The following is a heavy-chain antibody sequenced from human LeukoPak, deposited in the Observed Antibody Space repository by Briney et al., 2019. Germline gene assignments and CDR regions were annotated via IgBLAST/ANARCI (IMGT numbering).Heavy chain of an antibody. D-gene: IGHD3-10*01. CDR3: ARGPGSHYNTYWYFDL. J-gene: IGHJ2*01. CDR1: GGSIITHY. V-gene: IGHV4-4*07. CDR2: RYSSGRT. Sequence: PSETLSLTGTVSGGSIITHYWRWIRQPAGKGLEWIGRRYSSGRTNYNPSLQSRVTMSVDTSKNQFSLKLTSVTAADTAVYYCARGPGSHYNTYWYFDLWGRGTLVTVSS.